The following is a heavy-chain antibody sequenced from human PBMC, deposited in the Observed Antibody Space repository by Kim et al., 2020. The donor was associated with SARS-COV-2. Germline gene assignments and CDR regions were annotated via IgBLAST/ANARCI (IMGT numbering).Heavy chain of an antibody. V-gene: IGHV1-46*01. CDR1: VYTFTSYY. CDR3: ARNLVGCSGGSCYFRMDV. J-gene: IGHJ6*02. CDR2: INPSGGST. Sequence: ASVKVSCKASVYTFTSYYMHWVRQAPGQGLEWMGIINPSGGSTSYAQKFQGRVTMTRDTSTSTVYMELSSLRSEDTAVYYCARNLVGCSGGSCYFRMDVWGQGTTVTVSS. D-gene: IGHD2-15*01.